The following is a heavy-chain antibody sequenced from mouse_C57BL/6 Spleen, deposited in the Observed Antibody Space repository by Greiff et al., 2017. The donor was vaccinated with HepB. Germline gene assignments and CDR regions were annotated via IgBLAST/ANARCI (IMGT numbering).Heavy chain of an antibody. Sequence: EVQRVESGGGLVKPGGSLKLSCAASGFTFSDYGMHWVRQAPEQGLEWVAYISSGSSTIYYADTVKGRFTISRDNAKNTLFLQMTSLRSEDTAMYYCARPHYSKSWYFEVWGTGTTVTVSS. J-gene: IGHJ1*03. CDR1: GFTFSDYG. CDR3: ARPHYSKSWYFEV. CDR2: ISSGSSTI. D-gene: IGHD2-5*01. V-gene: IGHV5-17*01.